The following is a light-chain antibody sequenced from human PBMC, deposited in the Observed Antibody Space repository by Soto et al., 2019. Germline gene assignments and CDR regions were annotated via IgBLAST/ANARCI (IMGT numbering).Light chain of an antibody. Sequence: QSVLTQPASVSASPRQSITISCSGTSSDVGGYNYVSWYQQHPGKAPKFMIYDVSNRPSGVSNRFSGSKSGNTASLTISGLHAEDEADYYCSSYTTSNTRQIVFGTGTKFTVL. CDR3: SSYTTSNTRQIV. CDR2: DVS. J-gene: IGLJ1*01. V-gene: IGLV2-14*01. CDR1: SSDVGGYNY.